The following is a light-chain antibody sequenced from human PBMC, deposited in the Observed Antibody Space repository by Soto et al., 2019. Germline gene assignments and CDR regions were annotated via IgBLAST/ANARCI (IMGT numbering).Light chain of an antibody. CDR3: QHSYGTPFT. Sequence: DIQMTQSPSSLSASVGDRVNITCRASQRISNYLNWYQQKPGKAPKVLIKAASSLQSGVPSRFKGSGFGTDFSLTIIALQPEEFATYYCQHSYGTPFTVGQGTKMDIK. J-gene: IGKJ2*01. CDR1: QRISNY. CDR2: AAS. V-gene: IGKV1-39*01.